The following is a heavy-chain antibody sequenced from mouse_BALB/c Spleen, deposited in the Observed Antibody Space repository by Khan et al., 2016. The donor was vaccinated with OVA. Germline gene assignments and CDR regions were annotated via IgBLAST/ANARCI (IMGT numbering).Heavy chain of an antibody. V-gene: IGHV2-2*02. CDR2: IWSGGST. Sequence: QVQLKESGPGLVQPSQSLSITCTVSGFSLTTYGVHWVRQSPGKGLEWLGVIWSGGSTDSNAAFISRLSISKDNSQSQVFFQMNSLQANDTAIYYGARKYDYDEGLAYWGQGTLVTVSA. D-gene: IGHD2-4*01. CDR1: GFSLTTYG. CDR3: ARKYDYDEGLAY. J-gene: IGHJ3*01.